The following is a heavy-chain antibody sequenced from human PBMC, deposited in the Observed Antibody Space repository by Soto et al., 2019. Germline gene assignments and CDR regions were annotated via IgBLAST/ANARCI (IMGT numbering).Heavy chain of an antibody. CDR1: GYIFTNNG. CDR2: ISAYNGDT. CDR3: ARDQAYGMDV. D-gene: IGHD2-8*01. J-gene: IGHJ6*02. Sequence: QVQLVQSGAEVKKPGASMKVSCKASGYIFTNNGITWVRQAHGQGLEWMGWISAYNGDTNYAQKLQGRVTMTTDTSTITTYSELRSLRSDDTAVYYCARDQAYGMDVWGQGTTVTVSS. V-gene: IGHV1-18*01.